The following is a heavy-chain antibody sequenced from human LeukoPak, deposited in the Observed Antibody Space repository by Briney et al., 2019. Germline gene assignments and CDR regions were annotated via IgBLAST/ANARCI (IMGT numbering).Heavy chain of an antibody. CDR2: INSAGNST. V-gene: IGHV3-74*01. CDR3: ARAQAVAGTGGFDP. J-gene: IGHJ5*02. CDR1: GLTFSSYW. D-gene: IGHD6-19*01. Sequence: GGSLRLSCAASGLTFSSYWMHWVRQAPGKGLVWVSRINSAGNSTSYADSVKGRFTISRDNAKNTLYLQMKSLRDEDTAVYYCARAQAVAGTGGFDPWGQGTLVTVSS.